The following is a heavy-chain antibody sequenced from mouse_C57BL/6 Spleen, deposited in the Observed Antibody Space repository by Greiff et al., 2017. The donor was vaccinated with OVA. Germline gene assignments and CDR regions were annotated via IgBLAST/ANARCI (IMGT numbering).Heavy chain of an antibody. V-gene: IGHV1-52*01. CDR3: AIWDYDGAWFAY. J-gene: IGHJ3*01. CDR1: GYTFTSYW. CDR2: IDPSDSET. Sequence: QVQLQQPGAELVRPGSSVKLSCKASGYTFTSYWMHWVKQRPIQGLEWIGNIDPSDSETHYNQKFKDKATLTVDKSSSTAYMQLSSLTSEDSAVYYCAIWDYDGAWFAYWGQGTLVTVSA. D-gene: IGHD2-4*01.